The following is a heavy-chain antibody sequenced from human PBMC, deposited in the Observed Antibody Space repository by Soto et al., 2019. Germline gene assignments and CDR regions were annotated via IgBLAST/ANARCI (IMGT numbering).Heavy chain of an antibody. CDR3: ARDLSGDYGALDT. CDR1: GFTFSSYG. D-gene: IGHD4-17*01. Sequence: GGSLRLSCAAAGFTFSSYGMHWARQAPGKGLEWVAVIWYDGSNKVYADSVKGRFTISRDNSKNTLYLQMNSLRAEDTAVYYCARDLSGDYGALDTWGQGTMVTVSS. V-gene: IGHV3-33*01. CDR2: IWYDGSNK. J-gene: IGHJ3*02.